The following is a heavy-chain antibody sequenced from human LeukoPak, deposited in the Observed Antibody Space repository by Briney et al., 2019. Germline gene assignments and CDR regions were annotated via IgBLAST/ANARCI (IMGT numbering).Heavy chain of an antibody. CDR3: AIRRAGAFDI. CDR1: SGSISTYY. J-gene: IGHJ3*02. D-gene: IGHD6-25*01. V-gene: IGHV4-59*01. CDR2: IFYSGST. Sequence: PSETLSLTCTVSSGSISTYYWSWIRQPPGKGLEWMGYIFYSGSTNYNPSLKSRVTISVDTSKNQFSLKLSSVTAADTAVYYCAIRRAGAFDIWGQGTMVTVSS.